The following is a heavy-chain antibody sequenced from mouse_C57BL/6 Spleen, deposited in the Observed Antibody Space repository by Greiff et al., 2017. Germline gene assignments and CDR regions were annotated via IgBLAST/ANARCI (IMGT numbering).Heavy chain of an antibody. CDR3: ARSPPLTGTSGTWFAY. J-gene: IGHJ3*01. Sequence: VQLQQSGPELVKPGASVKIPCKASGYTFTDYNMDWVKQSHGKSLEWIGDINPNNGGTIYNQKFKGKATLTVDKSSSTAYMELRSLTSEDTAVYYCARSPPLTGTSGTWFAYWGQGTLVTVSA. CDR2: INPNNGGT. V-gene: IGHV1-18*01. D-gene: IGHD4-1*01. CDR1: GYTFTDYN.